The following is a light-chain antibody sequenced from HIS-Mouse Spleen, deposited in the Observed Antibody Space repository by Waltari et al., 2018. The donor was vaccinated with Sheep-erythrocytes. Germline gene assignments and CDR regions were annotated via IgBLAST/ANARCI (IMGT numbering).Light chain of an antibody. J-gene: IGLJ2*01. CDR1: KLGDKY. CDR3: QAWDSSTVV. V-gene: IGLV3-1*01. CDR2: QDS. Sequence: SYELTQPPSVSVSPGQTASITCSGDKLGDKYACWYQQKPGQSPVLVIYQDSTRPSGIPERFSGSNSENTATLTISGTQAMDEADYYCQAWDSSTVVFGGGTKLTVL.